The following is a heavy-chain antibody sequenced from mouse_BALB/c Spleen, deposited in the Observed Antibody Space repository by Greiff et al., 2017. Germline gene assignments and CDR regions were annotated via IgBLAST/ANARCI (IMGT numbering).Heavy chain of an antibody. CDR1: GFTFSSYA. CDR3: ARGGGNPYFDY. Sequence: EVKLMESGGGLVKPGGSLKLSCAASGFTFSSYAMSWVRQTPEKRLEWVASISSGGSTYYPDSVKGRFTISRDNARNILYLQMSSLRSEDTAMYYCARGGGNPYFDYWGQGTTLTVSS. V-gene: IGHV5-6-5*01. J-gene: IGHJ2*01. CDR2: ISSGGST. D-gene: IGHD2-1*01.